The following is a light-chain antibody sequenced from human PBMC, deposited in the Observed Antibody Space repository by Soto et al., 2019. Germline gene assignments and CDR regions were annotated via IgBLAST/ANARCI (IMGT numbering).Light chain of an antibody. Sequence: EIVMTQSPATLSVSPGERATLSCRASQSVRNNYLAWYQQKPGQAPRLLIYGISTRATGIPARFSGSGSGTEFTPTIHSLQSEDFAVYYCQHYRDWPLTFGGGTKVEIK. CDR3: QHYRDWPLT. V-gene: IGKV3-15*01. CDR1: QSVRNN. J-gene: IGKJ4*01. CDR2: GIS.